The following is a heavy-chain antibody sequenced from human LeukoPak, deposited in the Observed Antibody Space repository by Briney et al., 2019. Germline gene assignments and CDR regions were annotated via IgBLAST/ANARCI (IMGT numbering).Heavy chain of an antibody. V-gene: IGHV1-69*04. CDR1: GGTFSSYA. D-gene: IGHD3-10*01. CDR3: ARPVRGGYYGMDV. J-gene: IGHJ6*02. CDR2: IIPILGIA. Sequence: SVKVSCKASGGTFSSYAISWVRQAPGQGLEWMGRIIPILGIANYAQKIQGRVTITADKSTSTAYMELSSLRSEDTAVYYCARPVRGGYYGMDVWGQGTTVTVSS.